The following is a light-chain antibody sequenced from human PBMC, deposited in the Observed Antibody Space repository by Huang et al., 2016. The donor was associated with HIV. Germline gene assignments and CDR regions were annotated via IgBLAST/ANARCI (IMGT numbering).Light chain of an antibody. Sequence: DIVMTQSPDSLSISPGERATINCKSSQSLLYNLNSKNYLAWFQKRPGQPPKLLFHWSASRQSGIPKRFSASGSGTDFPLTIDNLQTEDVAIYYCQPYYRNPQTFGRGTAVEI. J-gene: IGKJ4*01. V-gene: IGKV4-1*01. CDR2: WSA. CDR1: QSLLYNLNSKNY. CDR3: QPYYRNPQT.